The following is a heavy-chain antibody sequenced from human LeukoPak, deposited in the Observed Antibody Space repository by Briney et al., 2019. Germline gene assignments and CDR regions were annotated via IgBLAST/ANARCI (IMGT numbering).Heavy chain of an antibody. CDR1: GGSISSSSYY. CDR2: IYYSGST. CDR3: ARLNSRMWAFDI. Sequence: SETLSLTCTVSGGSISSSSYYRGWIRQPPGKGLEWIGSIYYSGSTYYNPSLKSRVTISVDTSKSQFSLKLSSVTAADTAVYYCARLNSRMWAFDIWGQGTMVTVSS. D-gene: IGHD1-14*01. J-gene: IGHJ3*02. V-gene: IGHV4-39*01.